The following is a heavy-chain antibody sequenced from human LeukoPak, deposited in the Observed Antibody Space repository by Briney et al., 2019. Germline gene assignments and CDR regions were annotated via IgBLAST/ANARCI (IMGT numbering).Heavy chain of an antibody. D-gene: IGHD3-10*01. CDR1: GFTFSDYY. CDR2: ISSSGSTI. Sequence: RPGGSLRLSCAASGFTFSDYYMSWIRQAPGKGLEWVSYISSSGSTIYYADSVKGRFTISRDNAKNSLYLQMNSPRAEDTAVYYCATSQYGSGSYYNDIDAFDIWGQGTMVTVSS. J-gene: IGHJ3*02. CDR3: ATSQYGSGSYYNDIDAFDI. V-gene: IGHV3-11*01.